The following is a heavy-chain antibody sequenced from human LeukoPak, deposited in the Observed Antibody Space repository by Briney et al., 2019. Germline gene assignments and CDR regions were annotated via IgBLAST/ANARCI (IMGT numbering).Heavy chain of an antibody. V-gene: IGHV6-1*01. J-gene: IGHJ4*02. CDR3: ARSVAGGGPFDY. Sequence: SQTLSLTCAISGDSVSNNSAAWNWIRQSPSRGLEWLGRTYYRSKWNYDYAASVKSQISVNPDKSTNQFSLQLNSVTPEDAAVYYCARSVAGGGPFDYWGQGTLVTVSS. D-gene: IGHD6-13*01. CDR2: TYYRSKWNY. CDR1: GDSVSNNSAA.